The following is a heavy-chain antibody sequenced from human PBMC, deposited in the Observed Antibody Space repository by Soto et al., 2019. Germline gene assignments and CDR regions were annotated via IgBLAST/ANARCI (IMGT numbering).Heavy chain of an antibody. V-gene: IGHV1-69*13. CDR1: GGTLSSYA. J-gene: IGHJ4*02. CDR2: IIPIFGTA. Sequence: SVKVPFKASGGTLSSYAIIWVRQAPGQWVDWMAGIIPIFGTANYAQKFQGRVTMTAAESTSTAYMELSCLRSEDTAVYYCAREPDGYFDYGGQGTLVTVSS. CDR3: AREPDGYFDY.